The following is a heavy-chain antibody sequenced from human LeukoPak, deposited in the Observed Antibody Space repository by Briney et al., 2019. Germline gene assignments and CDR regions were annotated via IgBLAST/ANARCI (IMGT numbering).Heavy chain of an antibody. Sequence: GGSLRLSCAASGFTFDDYAMHWVRQAPGKGLEWVSGISWNSGSIGYADSVKGRFTISRDNAKNSLYLQMNSLRAEDTALYYCAKSPPRGALFRFAYWGQGTLVTVSS. V-gene: IGHV3-9*01. J-gene: IGHJ4*02. D-gene: IGHD3-10*01. CDR2: ISWNSGSI. CDR3: AKSPPRGALFRFAY. CDR1: GFTFDDYA.